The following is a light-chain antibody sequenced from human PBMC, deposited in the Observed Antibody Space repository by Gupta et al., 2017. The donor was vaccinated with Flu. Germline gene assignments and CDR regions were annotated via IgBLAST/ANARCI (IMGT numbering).Light chain of an antibody. CDR3: QQYNSWLYT. Sequence: EIVMTPSPATLSVSPGERATLSCRASQSVSSNLAWYQQKPGQAPRLLIYGAVTRATGIPARFSGSGSGTEFTLTITTLQSEDFAVYYCQQYNSWLYTFGQATKLEVK. CDR2: GAV. J-gene: IGKJ2*01. V-gene: IGKV3-15*01. CDR1: QSVSSN.